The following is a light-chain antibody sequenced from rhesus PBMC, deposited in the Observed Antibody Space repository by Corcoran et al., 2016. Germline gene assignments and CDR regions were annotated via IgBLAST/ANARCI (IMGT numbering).Light chain of an antibody. V-gene: IGLV1-60*01. Sequence: QSVLTQPPSASEAARKSVTISCSGSSSNIGSNRVSWYQQLPGTAPKLLIYHNDQRASGVSDRFSGSKSGTSASLAISGLQTEDEADYYCATWDAGLSVYIFGAGTRLTVL. J-gene: IGLJ1*01. CDR2: HND. CDR3: ATWDAGLSVYI. CDR1: SSNIGSNR.